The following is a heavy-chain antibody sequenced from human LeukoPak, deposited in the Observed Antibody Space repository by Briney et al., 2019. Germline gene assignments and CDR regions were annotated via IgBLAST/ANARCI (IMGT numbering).Heavy chain of an antibody. Sequence: GGSLRLSCAASGFTFGSYSMNWVRQAPGKGLEWVSAISGSGGSTYYADSVKGRFTISRDNSKNTLYLQMNSLRAEDTAVYYCAKAYYNNLLCVDYWGQGTLVTVSS. CDR3: AKAYYNNLLCVDY. D-gene: IGHD4-11*01. J-gene: IGHJ4*02. CDR1: GFTFGSYS. CDR2: ISGSGGST. V-gene: IGHV3-23*01.